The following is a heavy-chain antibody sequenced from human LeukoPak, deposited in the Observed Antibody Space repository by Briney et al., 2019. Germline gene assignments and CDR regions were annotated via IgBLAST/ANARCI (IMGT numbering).Heavy chain of an antibody. CDR1: GFTFSSYS. Sequence: PGGSLRLSCAASGFTFSSYSMNWVRQAPGKGLEWVSSISSSSSYIYYADSVKGRFTISRDNAKNSLYLQMNSLRAEDTAVYYCARDISREDNTDYWGQGTLSPSPQ. CDR3: ARDISREDNTDY. D-gene: IGHD1-14*01. J-gene: IGHJ4*02. V-gene: IGHV3-21*01. CDR2: ISSSSSYI.